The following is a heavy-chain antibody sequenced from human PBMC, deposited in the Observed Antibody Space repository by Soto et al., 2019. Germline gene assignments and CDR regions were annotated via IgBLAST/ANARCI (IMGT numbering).Heavy chain of an antibody. D-gene: IGHD3-10*01. CDR2: INPSGGST. J-gene: IGHJ4*02. Sequence: ASVKVSCKASGYTFTSYYMHWVRQAPGQGLEWMGIINPSGGSTSYAQKFQGRVTMTRDTSTSTVYMELSSLRSEDTAVYYCARDFGPVGFGGVGMHFDYWGQGTLVTVSS. CDR1: GYTFTSYY. V-gene: IGHV1-46*01. CDR3: ARDFGPVGFGGVGMHFDY.